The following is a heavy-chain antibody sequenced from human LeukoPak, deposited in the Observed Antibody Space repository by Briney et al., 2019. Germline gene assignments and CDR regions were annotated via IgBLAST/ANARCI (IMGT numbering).Heavy chain of an antibody. V-gene: IGHV1-18*01. CDR2: ISAYNGNT. CDR1: GYTFTSYG. CDR3: ARARQLDPGSSDYYYYMDV. Sequence: ASVKVSCKASGYTFTSYGISWVRQAPGQGLEWMGWISAYNGNTNYAQKLQGRVTMTTDTSTSTAYMELRSLRSDDTAVYYCARARQLDPGSSDYYYYMDVWGKGTTVTISS. J-gene: IGHJ6*03. D-gene: IGHD6-6*01.